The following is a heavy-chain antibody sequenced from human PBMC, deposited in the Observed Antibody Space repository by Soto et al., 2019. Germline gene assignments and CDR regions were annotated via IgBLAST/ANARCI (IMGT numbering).Heavy chain of an antibody. CDR2: ISAYNGNT. J-gene: IGHJ5*02. Sequence: QVQLVQSGAEVKKPGASVKVSCKASGYTFTSYAFSWVRQAPGQGLEWMGWISAYNGNTNYAQKLQGRVTMTTDTPTSTGYMDMRSRRSDDTAVYYCARVEAAMSGHCFDPGGKGTLVPVSS. D-gene: IGHD2-2*01. V-gene: IGHV1-18*01. CDR1: GYTFTSYA. CDR3: ARVEAAMSGHCFDP.